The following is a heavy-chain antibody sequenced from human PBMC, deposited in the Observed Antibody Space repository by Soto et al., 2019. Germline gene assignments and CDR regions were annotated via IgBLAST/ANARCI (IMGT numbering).Heavy chain of an antibody. J-gene: IGHJ6*03. CDR1: GFTFSSYA. Sequence: GGSLRLSCAASGFTFSSYAMSWVRQAPGKGLEWVSAISGSGGSTYYADSVKGRFTISRHNSKNTLYLQMNSLRAEDTAVYYCASQGYSSQDYYYYYMDVWGKGTTVTVSS. CDR2: ISGSGGST. CDR3: ASQGYSSQDYYYYYMDV. D-gene: IGHD6-13*01. V-gene: IGHV3-23*01.